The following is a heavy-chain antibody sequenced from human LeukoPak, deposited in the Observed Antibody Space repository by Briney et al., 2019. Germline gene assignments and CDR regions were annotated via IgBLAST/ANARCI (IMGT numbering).Heavy chain of an antibody. V-gene: IGHV3-64*01. D-gene: IGHD2-15*01. J-gene: IGHJ3*01. CDR2: ITNDGGTT. Sequence: GGSLRLSCVASGXSFSGYAVHWVRQAPGKGLEYVSAITNDGGTTYYANSVKGRFTISRDNSKNTLYLQMGSLRAEDMAVYYCARVGGPGAFDVWGQGTIVTVSS. CDR3: ARVGGPGAFDV. CDR1: GXSFSGYA.